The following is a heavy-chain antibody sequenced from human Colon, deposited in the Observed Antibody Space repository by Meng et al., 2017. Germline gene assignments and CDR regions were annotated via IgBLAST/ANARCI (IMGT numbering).Heavy chain of an antibody. CDR3: ARDPSNRGAFFDP. CDR2: VHDSGDT. CDR1: GGSISGDGYY. V-gene: IGHV4-31*11. J-gene: IGHJ5*02. Sequence: VQTEESGPGLVKPFQTLSLTCVVSGGSISGDGYYWSWIRQHPGKGLEWIGYVHDSGDTYYKSSLKSRITISIDTSENQFSLKLKSVTAADTAVYYCARDPSNRGAFFDPWGQGTLVTVSS. D-gene: IGHD3-10*01.